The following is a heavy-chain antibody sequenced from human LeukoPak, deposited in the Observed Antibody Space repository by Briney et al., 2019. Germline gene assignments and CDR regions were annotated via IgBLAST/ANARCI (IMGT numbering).Heavy chain of an antibody. J-gene: IGHJ6*02. Sequence: GGSLRLSCAASGFTFSSYAMHWVRQAPGKGLEWVAVISYDGSNKYYADSAKGRFTISRDNSKNTLYLQMNSLRAEDTAVYYCARATAPDYDILTGYSPLYYYYGMDVWGQGTTVTVSS. CDR2: ISYDGSNK. V-gene: IGHV3-30-3*01. CDR3: ARATAPDYDILTGYSPLYYYYGMDV. D-gene: IGHD3-9*01. CDR1: GFTFSSYA.